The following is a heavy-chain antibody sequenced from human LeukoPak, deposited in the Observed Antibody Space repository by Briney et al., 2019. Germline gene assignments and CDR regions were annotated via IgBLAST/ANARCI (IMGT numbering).Heavy chain of an antibody. D-gene: IGHD3-3*01. Sequence: GGSLRLSCAASGFTFSSYAMHWVRQAPGKGLEWVAVISYDGSNKYYADSVKGRFTISRDNSKNTLYLQMNSLRAEDTAAYYCARPNTIFGVVIIYGLDYYFDYWGQGTLVTVSS. J-gene: IGHJ4*02. CDR1: GFTFSSYA. CDR3: ARPNTIFGVVIIYGLDYYFDY. CDR2: ISYDGSNK. V-gene: IGHV3-30-3*01.